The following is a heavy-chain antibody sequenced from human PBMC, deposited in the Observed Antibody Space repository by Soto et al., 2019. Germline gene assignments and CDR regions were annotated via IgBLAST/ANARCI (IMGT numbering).Heavy chain of an antibody. J-gene: IGHJ4*02. V-gene: IGHV1-3*01. CDR1: GNTVPNYA. CDR3: ARGLPLTMDY. D-gene: IGHD2-15*01. CDR2: INGGNGNT. Sequence: GASVKVSCKASGNTVPNYAIHWVRQAPGQRLEWMGWINGGNGNTYYSEHFQGRVTITRDTSASTAYMELSSLRSEDTAVFYCARGLPLTMDYWGQGTLVTVSS.